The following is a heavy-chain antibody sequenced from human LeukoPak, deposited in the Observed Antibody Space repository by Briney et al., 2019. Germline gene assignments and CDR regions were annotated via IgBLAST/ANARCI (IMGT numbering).Heavy chain of an antibody. J-gene: IGHJ6*03. CDR3: ARGKIYYYYMDV. CDR1: GFTFSSHW. V-gene: IGHV3-74*03. Sequence: PGGSLRLSCAASGFTFSSHWMHWVRQAPGKGLVWVSRINGDGSNTTYADSVKGRFTISRDNAKNSLYLQMNSLRAEDTAVYYCARGKIYYYYMDVWGKGTTVTVSS. CDR2: INGDGSNT.